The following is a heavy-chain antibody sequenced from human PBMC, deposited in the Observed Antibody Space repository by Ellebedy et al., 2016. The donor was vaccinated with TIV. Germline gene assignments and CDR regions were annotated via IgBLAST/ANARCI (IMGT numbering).Heavy chain of an antibody. CDR1: GDSISRSSYY. D-gene: IGHD3-10*01. CDR2: LYYTGST. Sequence: SETLSLTCTVSGDSISRSSYYLGWIRQPPGKGLEWIGSLYYTGSTDYNPYLKSRVAISADTSKNQFSLRLSSVTAADTAVYYCARWFGELLYVRWFDPWGQGTLVTVSS. CDR3: ARWFGELLYVRWFDP. V-gene: IGHV4-39*01. J-gene: IGHJ5*02.